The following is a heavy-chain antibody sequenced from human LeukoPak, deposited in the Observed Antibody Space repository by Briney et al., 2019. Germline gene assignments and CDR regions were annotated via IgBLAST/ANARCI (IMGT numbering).Heavy chain of an antibody. CDR1: GFSFSSYA. V-gene: IGHV3-23*01. CDR2: MSSSDDGR. CDR3: AKSGGQQLVLGAFDI. J-gene: IGHJ3*02. D-gene: IGHD6-13*01. Sequence: PGGSLRLSCATSGFSFSSYAMSWVRQAPGKGLEWVSAMSSSDDGRYYAASVRGRFTISRDTSRSTLYLQMNSLRAEDAAVYYCAKSGGQQLVLGAFDIWGQGTMVTVSS.